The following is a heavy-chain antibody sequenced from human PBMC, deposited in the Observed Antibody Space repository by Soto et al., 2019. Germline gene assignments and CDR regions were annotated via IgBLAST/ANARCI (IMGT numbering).Heavy chain of an antibody. Sequence: LRLSFAASVFTFNSYAMSWVRQAPWKGLEWVSVISGSGGSTYYADCVKGRFTISRDNSKNTLYLQMNSLRAEDTAVYYCAKCSPRYSIGLRAYYFDYWGQGTLVTVSS. CDR3: AKCSPRYSIGLRAYYFDY. CDR2: ISGSGGST. CDR1: VFTFNSYA. J-gene: IGHJ4*02. D-gene: IGHD6-19*01. V-gene: IGHV3-23*01.